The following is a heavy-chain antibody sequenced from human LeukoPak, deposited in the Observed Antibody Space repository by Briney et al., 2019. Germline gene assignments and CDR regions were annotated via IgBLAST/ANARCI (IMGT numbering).Heavy chain of an antibody. CDR2: SGAFT. J-gene: IGHJ4*02. CDR3: AKRSAESSGYFDS. Sequence: GGSLRLSCAASGFTFSKYSMTWVRQAPGKGLEWVSASGAFTDYADSVKGRFTISRDNSKNTLYLQVNSLTAEDTAVYYCAKRSAESSGYFDSWGQGTLVTVSS. CDR1: GFTFSKYS. D-gene: IGHD6-19*01. V-gene: IGHV3-23*01.